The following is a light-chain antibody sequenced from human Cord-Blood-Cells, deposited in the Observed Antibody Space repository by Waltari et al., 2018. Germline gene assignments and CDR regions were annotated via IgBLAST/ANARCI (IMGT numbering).Light chain of an antibody. Sequence: SYVLTQPPSVSVAPGKTARITCGGNNLGSKSVHWYQQKPGQAPVLVIYYDSDRPSGIPERFPGSNSVNTATLTISRGEAGDEADDYCQVWDSSSVHYVFGTGTKVTVL. J-gene: IGLJ1*01. CDR1: NLGSKS. CDR3: QVWDSSSVHYV. CDR2: YDS. V-gene: IGLV3-21*04.